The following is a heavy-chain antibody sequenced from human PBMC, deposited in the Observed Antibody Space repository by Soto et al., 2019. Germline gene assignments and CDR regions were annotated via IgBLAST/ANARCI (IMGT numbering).Heavy chain of an antibody. CDR1: GGSISRYY. V-gene: IGHV4-59*08. Sequence: SETLSLTCTVSGGSISRYYWTWIRQPPGKGLEWIGYISYSGSTNYNSALKSRVTISVDMSKNQFSLNLSSVTAADTAVYYCASSVPGYFYMDVWGKGTSVTVSS. CDR3: ASSVPGYFYMDV. CDR2: ISYSGST. D-gene: IGHD3-10*02. J-gene: IGHJ6*03.